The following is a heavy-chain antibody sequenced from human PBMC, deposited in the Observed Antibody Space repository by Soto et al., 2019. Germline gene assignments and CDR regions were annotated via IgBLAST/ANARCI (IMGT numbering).Heavy chain of an antibody. V-gene: IGHV4-59*01. CDR1: GDSISSYY. Sequence: SETLSLTCSVSGDSISSYYWTWIRQSPGKGLEWVGYVFYSGATNYNPSLKSRVTISLDASKKQVSLRLTSATAVDTAVYYCTRGLPSHFGYDSWGQGTLVT. CDR3: TRGLPSHFGYDS. CDR2: VFYSGAT. J-gene: IGHJ4*02. D-gene: IGHD3-10*01.